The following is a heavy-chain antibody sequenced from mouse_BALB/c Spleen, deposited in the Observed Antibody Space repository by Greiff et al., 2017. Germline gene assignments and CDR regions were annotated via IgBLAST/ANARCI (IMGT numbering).Heavy chain of an antibody. D-gene: IGHD2-12*01. CDR2: ISSGGST. CDR3: ARDYSPAWFAY. J-gene: IGHJ3*01. CDR1: GFTFSSYA. V-gene: IGHV5-6-5*01. Sequence: EVKLVESGGGLVKPGGSLKLSCAASGFTFSSYAMSWVRQTPEKRLEWVASISSGGSTYYPDSVKGRFTISRDNARNILYLQMSSLRSEDTAVYYCARDYSPAWFAYWGQGTLVTVSA.